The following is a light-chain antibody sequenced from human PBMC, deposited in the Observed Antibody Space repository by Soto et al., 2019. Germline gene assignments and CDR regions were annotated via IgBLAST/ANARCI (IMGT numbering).Light chain of an antibody. CDR3: QHYNTSPWT. Sequence: DIQMTQSPSTPSASVGDRVTITCRASQSISNWLAWYRQKPGKAPRLLIYDASILGSGVPSRFSGSGSGTEFTLTISSLQPDDFATYYCQHYNTSPWTFGQGTKVEIK. CDR2: DAS. J-gene: IGKJ1*01. V-gene: IGKV1-5*01. CDR1: QSISNW.